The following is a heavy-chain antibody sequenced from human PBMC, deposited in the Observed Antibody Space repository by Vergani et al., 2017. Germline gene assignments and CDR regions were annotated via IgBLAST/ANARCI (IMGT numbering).Heavy chain of an antibody. CDR2: ISGSGGST. CDR1: GFTFSSYA. D-gene: IGHD2-15*01. J-gene: IGHJ4*02. CDR3: AKDQRYCSGGSCYSDY. Sequence: EVQLVESGGGLIQPGGSLRLSCAASGFTFSSYAMSWVRQAPGKGLEWVSAISGSGGSTYYADSVKGRFTISRDNSKNTLYLQMNSLRAEDTAVYYCAKDQRYCSGGSCYSDYWGQGTLVTVSS. V-gene: IGHV3-23*04.